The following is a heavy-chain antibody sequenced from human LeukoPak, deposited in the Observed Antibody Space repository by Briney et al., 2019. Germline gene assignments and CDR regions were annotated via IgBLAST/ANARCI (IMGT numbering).Heavy chain of an antibody. CDR3: AKSVVTAIGAFDI. CDR2: ISTSSSYI. D-gene: IGHD2-21*02. CDR1: GFTFSSYS. Sequence: GGSLRLSCAASGFTFSSYSMNWVRQAPGKGLEWVSSISTSSSYIHYADSVKGRFTISRDNAKNSLYLQMNSLRVEDTAVYYCAKSVVTAIGAFDIWGQGTMVSVSS. J-gene: IGHJ3*02. V-gene: IGHV3-21*01.